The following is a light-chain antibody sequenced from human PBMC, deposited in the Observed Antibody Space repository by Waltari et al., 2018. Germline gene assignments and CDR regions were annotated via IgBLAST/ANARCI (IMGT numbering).Light chain of an antibody. J-gene: IGKJ1*01. Sequence: DIEMTQYPSTLSASVGDRVTITCQASQSINTWLAWYQQKPGQAPKVLIYEASNLQSGVPSRFSGSGSGTEFTLTISSLQADDVATYYCQQYDNAWTFGPGTKVEIK. V-gene: IGKV1-5*03. CDR1: QSINTW. CDR2: EAS. CDR3: QQYDNAWT.